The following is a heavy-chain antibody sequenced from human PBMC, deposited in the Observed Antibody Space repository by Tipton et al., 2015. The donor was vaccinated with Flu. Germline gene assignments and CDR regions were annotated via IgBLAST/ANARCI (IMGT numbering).Heavy chain of an antibody. CDR2: INYSGSP. Sequence: TLSLTCTVSGGSISSSSYYWGWIRQPPGRGLAWIGSINYSGSPYYNPSLKSRVTISVDTSKNQFSLKLSSVTAADTAVYYCATKWVSYCSGCSCYSYYFDYWGQGTLVTVSA. D-gene: IGHD2-15*01. CDR1: GGSISSSSYY. CDR3: ATKWVSYCSGCSCYSYYFDY. J-gene: IGHJ4*02. V-gene: IGHV4-39*01.